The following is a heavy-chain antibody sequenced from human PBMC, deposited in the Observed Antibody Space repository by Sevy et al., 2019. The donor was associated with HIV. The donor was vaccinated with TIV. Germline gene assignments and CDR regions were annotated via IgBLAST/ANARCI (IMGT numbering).Heavy chain of an antibody. CDR1: GFTFNTYA. V-gene: IGHV3-23*01. Sequence: GGSLRLSCAASGFTFNTYAMSWVRQAPGKGLEWVSGISGSAYSTYYADSVKGRFTISRDNSKNTLSLQMNSLRAEDTAVYYCTRAAYDDFWSGYYVGYYYGMDVWGQGTTVTVSS. CDR3: TRAAYDDFWSGYYVGYYYGMDV. J-gene: IGHJ6*02. D-gene: IGHD3-3*01. CDR2: ISGSAYST.